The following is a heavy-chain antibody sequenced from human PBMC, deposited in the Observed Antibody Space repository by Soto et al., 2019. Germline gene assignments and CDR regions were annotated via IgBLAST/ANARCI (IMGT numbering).Heavy chain of an antibody. D-gene: IGHD5-12*01. CDR2: INHSGST. V-gene: IGHV4-34*01. Sequence: SETLSLTCAVYGGSFSGYYWSWIRQPPGKGLEWIGEINHSGSTNYNPSLKSRVTISVDTSKNQFSLKLSSVTAADTAVYYCARVAPQPIMSGYDIAKEPGIAVDYWGQGTLVTVSS. CDR1: GGSFSGYY. CDR3: ARVAPQPIMSGYDIAKEPGIAVDY. J-gene: IGHJ4*02.